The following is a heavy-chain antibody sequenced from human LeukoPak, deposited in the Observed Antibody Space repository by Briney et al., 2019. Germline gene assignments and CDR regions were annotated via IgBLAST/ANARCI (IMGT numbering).Heavy chain of an antibody. CDR2: IWYDGSNK. CDR3: AKDWGEATVTNWFDP. Sequence: GRSLRLSCAASGFTFSSYGMHWVRQAPGKGLEWVAVIWYDGSNKYYADSVKGRFTISRDNSKNTLYLQMNSLGAEDTAVYYCAKDWGEATVTNWFDPWGQGTLVTVSS. V-gene: IGHV3-33*06. J-gene: IGHJ5*02. CDR1: GFTFSSYG. D-gene: IGHD4-11*01.